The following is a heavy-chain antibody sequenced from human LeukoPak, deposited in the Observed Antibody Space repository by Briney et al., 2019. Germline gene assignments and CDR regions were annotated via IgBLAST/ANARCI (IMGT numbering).Heavy chain of an antibody. D-gene: IGHD3-9*01. V-gene: IGHV4-59*12. CDR3: ARAPYYDILTGWGSNWFDP. Sequence: KPSETLSLTCTVSGGSISSYYWSWIRQPPGKGLEWIGYIYYSGSTNYNPSLKSRVTISVDTSKNQFSLKLSSVTAADTAVYYRARAPYYDILTGWGSNWFDPWGQGTLVTVSS. CDR2: IYYSGST. J-gene: IGHJ5*02. CDR1: GGSISSYY.